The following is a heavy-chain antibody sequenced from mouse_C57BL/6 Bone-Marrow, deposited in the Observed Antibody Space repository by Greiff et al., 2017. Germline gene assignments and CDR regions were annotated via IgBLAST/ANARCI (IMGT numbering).Heavy chain of an antibody. J-gene: IGHJ1*03. D-gene: IGHD2-5*01. Sequence: QVQLQQSGSELRSPGSSVKLSCKDFDSEVFPIAYMSWVRQKPGHGFEWIGGILPSIGRTIYGEKFEDKATLDADTLSNTAYLELNSLTSEDSAIYYWARGGYSNFLRGYFDVWGTGTTVTVSS. CDR3: ARGGYSNFLRGYFDV. CDR2: ILPSIGRT. V-gene: IGHV15-2*01. CDR1: DSEVFPIAY.